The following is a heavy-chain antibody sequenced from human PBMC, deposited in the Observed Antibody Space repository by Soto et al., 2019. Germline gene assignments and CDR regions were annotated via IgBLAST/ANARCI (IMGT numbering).Heavy chain of an antibody. V-gene: IGHV3-15*07. Sequence: GESLKISCAASGFTFSNAWMNWVRQAPGKGLEWVGRIKSKTDGGTTDYAAPVKGRFTISRDDSKNTLYLQMNSLKTEDTAVYYCTTDCPWCFTQGGDYWGQGTLVTVSS. CDR1: GFTFSNAW. D-gene: IGHD2-8*01. CDR3: TTDCPWCFTQGGDY. J-gene: IGHJ4*02. CDR2: IKSKTDGGTT.